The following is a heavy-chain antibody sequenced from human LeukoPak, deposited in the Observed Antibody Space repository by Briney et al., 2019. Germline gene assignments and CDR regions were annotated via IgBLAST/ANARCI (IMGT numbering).Heavy chain of an antibody. CDR3: ARAVVAAATVKWFDP. V-gene: IGHV4-59*01. Sequence: PSETLSLTCTVSGGSISGYYWSWIRQSPGKGLEGMGYIYYSGSTNYNPSLKSRVTMSVDTSKNHFSLKVSSVTAADTAVYYCARAVVAAATVKWFDPWGQGTLVTVSS. CDR1: GGSISGYY. CDR2: IYYSGST. J-gene: IGHJ5*02. D-gene: IGHD2-15*01.